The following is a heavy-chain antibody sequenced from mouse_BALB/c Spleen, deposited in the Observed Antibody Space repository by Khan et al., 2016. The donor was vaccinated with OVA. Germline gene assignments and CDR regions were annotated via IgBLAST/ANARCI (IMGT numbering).Heavy chain of an antibody. CDR3: TIHGSAYPRFGY. D-gene: IGHD1-1*01. J-gene: IGHJ3*01. Sequence: QVQLQQSGAELAKPGASVKMSCKAFGYTFTNYWMHWVKQRPGQGLEWIGYIDPTTGYTEYNQKIKDKATLTADKSSSTAYMQLSSLTSEDSAVXYCTIHGSAYPRFGYWGQGALVTVSA. CDR2: IDPTTGYT. V-gene: IGHV1-7*01. CDR1: GYTFTNYW.